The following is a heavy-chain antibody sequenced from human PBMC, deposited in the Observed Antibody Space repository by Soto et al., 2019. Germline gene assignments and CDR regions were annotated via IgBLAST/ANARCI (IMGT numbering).Heavy chain of an antibody. CDR2: ISSSGTSI. J-gene: IGHJ6*02. D-gene: IGHD3-22*01. Sequence: EVQLVESGGGPVKPGGSLRLSCVASGFVFSGYSMNWVRQAPGTGLEWVSNISSSGTSIYYADSLQGRFTISRDNAKNSIYLQMSNLRAEDTAVYYCVRDAGFYDDSVQQRYYGMDVWGQGTTVTVSS. V-gene: IGHV3-21*06. CDR3: VRDAGFYDDSVQQRYYGMDV. CDR1: GFVFSGYS.